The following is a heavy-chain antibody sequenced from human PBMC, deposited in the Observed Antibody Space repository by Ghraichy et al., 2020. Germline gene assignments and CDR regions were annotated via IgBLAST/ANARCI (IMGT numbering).Heavy chain of an antibody. J-gene: IGHJ2*01. CDR2: INSDGSST. CDR3: ARVRRDGYNYKGVWYFDL. CDR1: GFTFSSYW. V-gene: IGHV3-74*01. D-gene: IGHD5-24*01. Sequence: GESLNISCAASGFTFSSYWMHWVRQAPGKGLVWVSRINSDGSSTSYADSVKGRFTISRDNAKNTLYLQMNSLRAEDTAVYYCARVRRDGYNYKGVWYFDLWGRGTLVTVSS.